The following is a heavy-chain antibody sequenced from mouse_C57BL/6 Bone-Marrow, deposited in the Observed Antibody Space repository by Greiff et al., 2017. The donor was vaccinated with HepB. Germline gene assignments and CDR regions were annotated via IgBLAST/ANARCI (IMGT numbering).Heavy chain of an antibody. CDR2: ISYDGSN. J-gene: IGHJ1*03. Sequence: EVKLQESGPGLVKPSQSLSLTCSVTGYSITSGYYWNWIRQLPGNKLEWMSYISYDGSNNYNPSLKNRISITRDKSKNQFFLKLNSVTTEDTATYYCARHDGYWGYFDVWGTGTTVTVSS. V-gene: IGHV3-6*01. CDR3: ARHDGYWGYFDV. CDR1: GYSITSGYY. D-gene: IGHD2-3*01.